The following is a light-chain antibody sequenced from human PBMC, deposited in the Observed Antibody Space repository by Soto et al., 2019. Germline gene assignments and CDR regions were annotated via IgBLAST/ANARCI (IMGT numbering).Light chain of an antibody. CDR3: LQHNSYPRT. Sequence: EIVMTQSPATLSVSPGERATLSCRASQSVSSNLAWYQQKPGQAPRLLLYGASTRATGFPARFSGSGSGTEFTLTISSLQPEDFATYYCLQHNSYPRTFGQGTKVDIK. CDR2: GAS. CDR1: QSVSSN. J-gene: IGKJ1*01. V-gene: IGKV3-15*01.